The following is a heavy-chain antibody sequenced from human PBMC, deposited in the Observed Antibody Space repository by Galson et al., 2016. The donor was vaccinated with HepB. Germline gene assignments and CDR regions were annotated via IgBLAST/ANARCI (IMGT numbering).Heavy chain of an antibody. CDR1: GYTFTGHY. V-gene: IGHV1-2*04. CDR3: ARGDYYYGMDV. J-gene: IGHJ6*02. Sequence: SVKVSCKASGYTFTGHYMHWVRQAPGQGLEWVGRINVNSGDTIYAQNFQGWVTMTRDTSTSTAYMELKRLRSDDTAVYYCARGDYYYGMDVWGQGTTVTVSS. CDR2: INVNSGDT.